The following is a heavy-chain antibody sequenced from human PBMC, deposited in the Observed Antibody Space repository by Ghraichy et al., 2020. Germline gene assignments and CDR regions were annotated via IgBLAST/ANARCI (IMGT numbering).Heavy chain of an antibody. J-gene: IGHJ4*02. D-gene: IGHD4-17*01. V-gene: IGHV4-4*07. CDR3: AGVREGRYGSDYFDT. Sequence: SETLSLTCTVSGGSMTSYWSWIRQSAGKDLEWSSRIYSSRSFNYNASLRSRVTLSVDTSKNQFSLNLKSVTAADTAVYYCAGVREGRYGSDYFDTWSPGIVVPVSS. CDR2: IYSSRSF. CDR1: GGSMTSY.